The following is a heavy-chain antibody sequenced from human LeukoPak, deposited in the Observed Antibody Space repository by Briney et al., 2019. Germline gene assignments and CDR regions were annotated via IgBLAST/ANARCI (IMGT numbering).Heavy chain of an antibody. CDR3: ARGGGLDV. CDR2: INHNGNVN. CDR1: GFTFSSYW. D-gene: IGHD3-16*01. V-gene: IGHV3-7*03. Sequence: GGSLRLSCAASGFTFSSYWMNWARQAPGKGLEWAASINHNGNVNYYVDSVKGRFTISRDNAKNSLYLQMSNLRAEDTAVYFCARGGGLDVWGQGATVTVSS. J-gene: IGHJ6*02.